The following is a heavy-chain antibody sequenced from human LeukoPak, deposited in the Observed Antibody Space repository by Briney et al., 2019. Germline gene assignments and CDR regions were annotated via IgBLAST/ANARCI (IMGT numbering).Heavy chain of an antibody. D-gene: IGHD1-7*01. Sequence: HVASVKVSCKASGYTFTRSAMNWVRQAPGQGLEWMGWINTNTGNPTYAQGFTGRFVFSLDTSVSTAYLQISSLKAEDTAVYFCARDFLELRSDYWGQGTLVTVSS. V-gene: IGHV7-4-1*02. CDR1: GYTFTRSA. J-gene: IGHJ4*02. CDR2: INTNTGNP. CDR3: ARDFLELRSDY.